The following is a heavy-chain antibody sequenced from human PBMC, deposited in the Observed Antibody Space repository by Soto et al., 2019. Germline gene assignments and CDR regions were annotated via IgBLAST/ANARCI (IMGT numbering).Heavy chain of an antibody. V-gene: IGHV4-34*01. CDR3: ARGKARIFGVVIIDHYGMDF. CDR2: INHSGST. Sequence: SETLSLTGAVYGGSFSGYYWSWIRQPPVKGLEWIGEINHSGSTNYNPSLRSRVTISVDTSKNQFSLKLSSVTAADTAVYYCARGKARIFGVVIIDHYGMDFWGQGITVTVSS. J-gene: IGHJ6*02. D-gene: IGHD3-3*01. CDR1: GGSFSGYY.